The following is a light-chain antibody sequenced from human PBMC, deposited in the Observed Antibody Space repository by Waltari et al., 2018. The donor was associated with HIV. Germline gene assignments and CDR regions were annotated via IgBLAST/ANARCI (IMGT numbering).Light chain of an antibody. V-gene: IGKV1-39*01. CDR2: AAS. CDR3: QQSYNSPMWT. CDR1: QSISSY. J-gene: IGKJ1*01. Sequence: DIQMTQSPFSLSASVGDKVTITCRASQSISSYLNWFQQKPGKAPKLLIYAASTLQSGVPPRFSGSGSGTDFTLTISSLQPEDFAIYYCQQSYNSPMWTFGQGTKVEIK.